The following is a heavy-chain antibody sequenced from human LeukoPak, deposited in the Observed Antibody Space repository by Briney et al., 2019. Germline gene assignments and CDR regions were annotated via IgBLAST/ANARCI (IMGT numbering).Heavy chain of an antibody. D-gene: IGHD1-7*01. CDR3: ARDLYLELRGNWFDP. V-gene: IGHV3-20*01. J-gene: IGHJ5*02. CDR2: INWNGGST. CDR1: GFTFDDHG. Sequence: GGSLRLSCAASGFTFDDHGMSWVRQAPGKGLEWVSGINWNGGSTGYADSVKGRFTISRDNAKNSLYLQMNSLRAEDTALYHCARDLYLELRGNWFDPWGQGTLVTVSS.